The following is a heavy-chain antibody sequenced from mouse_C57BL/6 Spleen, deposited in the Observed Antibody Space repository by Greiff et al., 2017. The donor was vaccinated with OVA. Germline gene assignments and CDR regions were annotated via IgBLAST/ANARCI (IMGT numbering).Heavy chain of an antibody. CDR1: GYTFTDYN. V-gene: IGHV1-18*01. J-gene: IGHJ1*03. D-gene: IGHD2-4*01. CDR2: INPNNGGT. CDR3: ARASHYDYDEYFDV. Sequence: EVQLQQSGPELVKPGASVKIPCKASGYTFTDYNMDWVKQSHGKSLEWIGDINPNNGGTIYNQKFKGKATLTVDKSSSTAYMELRSLTSEDTAVYYCARASHYDYDEYFDVWGTGTTVTVSS.